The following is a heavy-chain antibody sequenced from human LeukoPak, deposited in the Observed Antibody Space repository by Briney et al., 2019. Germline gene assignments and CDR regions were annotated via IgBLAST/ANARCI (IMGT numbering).Heavy chain of an antibody. CDR2: IRSKVYGGTT. J-gene: IGHJ4*02. V-gene: IGHV3-49*04. D-gene: IGHD3-16*02. CDR1: GFTFSNAW. CDR3: TTHYDYVWGSYRYNVLGH. Sequence: GGSLRLSCAASGFTFSNAWMSWVRQAPGKGLEWVGFIRSKVYGGTTEYAASVKGRFSISRDDSKSIAYLQMNSLKTEDTAVYYCTTHYDYVWGSYRYNVLGHWGQGTLVTVSS.